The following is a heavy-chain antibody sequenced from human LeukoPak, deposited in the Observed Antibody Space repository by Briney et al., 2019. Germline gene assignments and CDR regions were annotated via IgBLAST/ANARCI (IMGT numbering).Heavy chain of an antibody. V-gene: IGHV3-74*01. Sequence: GRSLRLSCAASGFTFSSYWMHWVRQAPGKGLVWVSRINSDGSSTSYADSVKGRFTISRDNAKNTLYLQMNSLRAEDTAVYYCARVRRYCSGGSCYGYYFDYWGQGTLVTVPS. CDR3: ARVRRYCSGGSCYGYYFDY. CDR2: INSDGSST. D-gene: IGHD2-15*01. CDR1: GFTFSSYW. J-gene: IGHJ4*02.